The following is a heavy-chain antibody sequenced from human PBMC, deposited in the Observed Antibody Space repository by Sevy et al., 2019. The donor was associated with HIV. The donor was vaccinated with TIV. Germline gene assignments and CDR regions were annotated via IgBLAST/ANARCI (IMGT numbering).Heavy chain of an antibody. J-gene: IGHJ6*02. CDR1: GFTFSSYD. D-gene: IGHD5-12*01. V-gene: IGHV3-13*05. CDR3: ARSGRYSDYGMDV. CDR2: VGPAGDQ. Sequence: GGSLRLSCVAAGFTFSSYDMHWIRQVTGKGLEWISGVGPAGDQFYPGSVKGRFTISRENAKNSFYLQMNNLRAGDTAVYYCARSGRYSDYGMDVWGHGTTVTVSS.